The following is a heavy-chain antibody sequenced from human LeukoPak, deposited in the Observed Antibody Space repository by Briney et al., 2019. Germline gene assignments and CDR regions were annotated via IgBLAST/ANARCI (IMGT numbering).Heavy chain of an antibody. CDR3: ARGPYYYDSSGYYSY. J-gene: IGHJ4*02. V-gene: IGHV4-31*03. CDR1: GGSISSGGYY. Sequence: PSQTLSLTCTVSGGSISSGGYYWSWIRQHPGKGLEWFGYIYYSGSTYYNPSRKSRVTISVDTSKNQFSLKLSSVTAADTAVYYCARGPYYYDSSGYYSYWGQGTLVTVSS. D-gene: IGHD3-22*01. CDR2: IYYSGST.